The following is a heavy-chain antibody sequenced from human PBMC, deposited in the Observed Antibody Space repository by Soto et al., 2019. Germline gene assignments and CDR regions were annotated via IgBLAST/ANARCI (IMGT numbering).Heavy chain of an antibody. Sequence: GGSLRLSCAASGFTFSSYSMNWVRQAPGKGLEWVSYISSSTSTIYYADSVKGRFTISRDNAKNSLYLQMNSLRAEDTAVYYCAIEKVGATSIHVLDIWGQGTMVTVSS. J-gene: IGHJ3*02. CDR1: GFTFSSYS. CDR3: AIEKVGATSIHVLDI. CDR2: ISSSTSTI. V-gene: IGHV3-48*01. D-gene: IGHD1-26*01.